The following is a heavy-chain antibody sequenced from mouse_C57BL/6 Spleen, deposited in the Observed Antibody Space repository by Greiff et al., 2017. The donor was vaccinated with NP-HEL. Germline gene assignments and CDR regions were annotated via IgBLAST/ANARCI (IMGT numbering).Heavy chain of an antibody. CDR1: GYTFTDYN. Sequence: EVQLQQSGPELVKPGASVKMSCKASGYTFTDYNMHWVKQSHGKSLEWIGYINPNNGGTSYNQKFKGKATLTVNKSSSTAYMELRSLTSDDSAVYYCARPLYYGSSYVGYWGQGTTLTVSS. D-gene: IGHD1-1*01. CDR2: INPNNGGT. CDR3: ARPLYYGSSYVGY. V-gene: IGHV1-22*01. J-gene: IGHJ2*01.